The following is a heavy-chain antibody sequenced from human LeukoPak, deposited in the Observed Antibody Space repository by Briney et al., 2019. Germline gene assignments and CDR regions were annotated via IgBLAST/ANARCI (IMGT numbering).Heavy chain of an antibody. CDR2: ICPRSTYI. V-gene: IGHV3-21*01. J-gene: IGHJ4*02. D-gene: IGHD1-1*01. Sequence: GGSLRLSCAASGFTFSTYTMNWVRQAPGKGLEWVSSICPRSTYIYYGDPVKGRFTISRDNAENSLSLQMDSLRAEDTAVYYCVRVSGRLERQSDLDYWGQGILVTVSS. CDR1: GFTFSTYT. CDR3: VRVSGRLERQSDLDY.